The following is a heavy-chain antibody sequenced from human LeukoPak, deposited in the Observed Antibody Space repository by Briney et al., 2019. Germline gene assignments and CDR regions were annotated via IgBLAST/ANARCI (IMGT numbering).Heavy chain of an antibody. CDR2: ISWNSGSI. CDR3: AKSWQLVRGDNYYYYYGMDV. V-gene: IGHV3-9*01. CDR1: GFIFSSYA. D-gene: IGHD6-13*01. J-gene: IGHJ6*02. Sequence: GGSLRLSCAASGFIFSSYAMNWVRQAPGKGLEWVSGISWNSGSIGYADSVKGRFTISRDNAKNSLYLQMNSLRAEDTALYYCAKSWQLVRGDNYYYYYGMDVWGQGTTVTVSS.